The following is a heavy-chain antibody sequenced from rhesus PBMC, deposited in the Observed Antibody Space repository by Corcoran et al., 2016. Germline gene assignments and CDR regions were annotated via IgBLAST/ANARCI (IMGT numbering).Heavy chain of an antibody. V-gene: IGHV1-111*02. Sequence: EVQLVQSGAEVKKPGASVKISCKASGYTFTDHYLNLVRQAPGKGLEWNGRVDPEDGEANDAQKYQDRDTSTAEMAKETAYMELSRLRSEDTAGYYCARDLRPLGFDSWGQGVVVTVSS. J-gene: IGHJ6*01. CDR2: VDPEDGEA. CDR3: ARDLRPLGFDS. CDR1: GYTFTDHY.